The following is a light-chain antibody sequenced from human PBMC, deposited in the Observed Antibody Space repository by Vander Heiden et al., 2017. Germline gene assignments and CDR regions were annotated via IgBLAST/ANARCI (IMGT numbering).Light chain of an antibody. CDR1: SSDVGSYNL. Sequence: QSALTQPASVSGFSGQSINISCTGTSSDVGSYNLVSWYQQYSGKAPKLMIYEVSKRPSGVSNRFSGSKSGSTASLTISGLQAEDEADYYCCSYAGSSTLEVFGGGTKLTVL. CDR2: EVS. CDR3: CSYAGSSTLEV. V-gene: IGLV2-23*02. J-gene: IGLJ3*02.